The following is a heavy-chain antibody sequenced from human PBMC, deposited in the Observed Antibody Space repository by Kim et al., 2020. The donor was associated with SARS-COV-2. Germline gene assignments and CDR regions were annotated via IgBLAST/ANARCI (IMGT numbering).Heavy chain of an antibody. CDR3: ARDYSYGYYYYYYYMDV. J-gene: IGHJ6*03. CDR1: GFTFSSYE. V-gene: IGHV3-48*03. Sequence: GGSLRLSCAASGFTFSSYEMNWVRQAPGKGLEWVSYISSSGSTIYYADSVKGRFTITRDNAKNSLYLQMNSLRAEDTAVYYCARDYSYGYYYYYYYMDVWGKGTTVTVSS. CDR2: ISSSGSTI. D-gene: IGHD5-18*01.